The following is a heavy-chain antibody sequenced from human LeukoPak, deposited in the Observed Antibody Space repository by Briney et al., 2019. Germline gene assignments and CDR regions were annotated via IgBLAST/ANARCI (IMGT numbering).Heavy chain of an antibody. CDR2: VNPQGSGT. J-gene: IGHJ4*02. D-gene: IGHD6-19*01. V-gene: IGHV3-74*03. CDR1: GFTFSSDW. Sequence: TGGSLRLSFAASGFTFSSDWMHWVRQAPGKGLVWVSRVNPQGSGTTYTDSVKGRFTVSRDNAKDALHLQIDNLRAVDTAVYDCARARWSSTGWFLGYWGQGTLVTVSS. CDR3: ARARWSSTGWFLGY.